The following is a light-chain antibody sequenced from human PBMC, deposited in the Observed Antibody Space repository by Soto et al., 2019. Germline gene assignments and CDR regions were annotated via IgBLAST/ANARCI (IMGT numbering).Light chain of an antibody. CDR1: SSDVGSYNL. CDR2: EGS. Sequence: QSALTQPASVSGSPGPSITISCTGTSSDVGSYNLVSWYQQHPGKAPKLMIYEGSKRPSGVSNRFSGSKSGNTASLTISGLQAEDEADYYCCSDADNLVFGGGTQLTVL. CDR3: CSDADNLV. V-gene: IGLV2-23*01. J-gene: IGLJ3*02.